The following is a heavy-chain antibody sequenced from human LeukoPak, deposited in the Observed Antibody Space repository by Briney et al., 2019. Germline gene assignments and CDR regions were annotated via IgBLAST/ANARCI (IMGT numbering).Heavy chain of an antibody. J-gene: IGHJ4*02. CDR3: ARVGSGWGFDY. Sequence: SETLSLTCTVSGGSISSGGYYWSWIRQPPGKGLEWIGYIYYSGSTYYNPSLKSRVTISVDTSKNQFSLKLSSVTAADTAVYYCARVGSGWGFDYWGQGTLVTVSS. CDR2: IYYSGST. V-gene: IGHV4-30-4*08. CDR1: GGSISSGGYY. D-gene: IGHD6-19*01.